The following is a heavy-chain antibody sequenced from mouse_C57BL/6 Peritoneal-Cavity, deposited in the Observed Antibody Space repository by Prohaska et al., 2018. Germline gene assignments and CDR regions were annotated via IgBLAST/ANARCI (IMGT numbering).Heavy chain of an antibody. D-gene: IGHD3-2*02. V-gene: IGHV5-4*01. CDR2: ISDGSSYS. CDR1: GFTFSSYA. CDR3: ARDGGQLRLRETWFAY. J-gene: IGHJ3*01. Sequence: EVQLVESGGGLVKPGGSLKLSCSASGFTFSSYAMSWVRQNPEKSLEWVVTISDGSSYSYYPDNVKGRFTISRDNAKNNLYLQMSHLKSEDTAMYYCARDGGQLRLRETWFAYWGQGTLVTVSA.